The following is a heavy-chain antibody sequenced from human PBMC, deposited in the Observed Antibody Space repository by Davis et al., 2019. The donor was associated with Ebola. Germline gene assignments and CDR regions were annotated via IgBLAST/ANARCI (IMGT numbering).Heavy chain of an antibody. J-gene: IGHJ4*02. V-gene: IGHV3-43*01. CDR2: ISWDGGST. Sequence: GGSLRLSCAASGFTFDDYTMHWVRQAPGKGLEWVSLISWDGGSTYYADSVKGRFTISRDNSKNSLYLQMNSLRTEDTALYYCAKDIFGGYDFLFVSGLDYWGQGTRVTVSS. D-gene: IGHD5-12*01. CDR1: GFTFDDYT. CDR3: AKDIFGGYDFLFVSGLDY.